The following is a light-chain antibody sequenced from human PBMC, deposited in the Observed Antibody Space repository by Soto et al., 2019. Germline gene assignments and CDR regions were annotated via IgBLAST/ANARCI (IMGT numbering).Light chain of an antibody. J-gene: IGLJ2*01. Sequence: QLVLTQPPSVSGAPGQRVTISCTGSSSNIGAGYNVHWYQQLPGTAPKLLIYGNNNRPSGVPDRFSGSKSGTSASLVITGLQAEDEADYSCQSFDSSLSASVFGGGTKLTVL. CDR3: QSFDSSLSASV. CDR1: SSNIGAGYN. V-gene: IGLV1-40*01. CDR2: GNN.